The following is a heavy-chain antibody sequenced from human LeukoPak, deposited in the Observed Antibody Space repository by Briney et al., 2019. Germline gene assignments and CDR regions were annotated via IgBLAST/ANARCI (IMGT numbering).Heavy chain of an antibody. V-gene: IGHV3-30*03. D-gene: IGHD6-19*01. CDR1: GFTFSSYG. J-gene: IGHJ4*02. CDR2: ISYDGSNK. CDR3: ARGSIAVAGTFY. Sequence: GGSLRLSCAASGFTFSSYGMHWVRQAPGKGLEWVAVISYDGSNKYYADSVKGRFTISRDNSKNTLYLQMNSLRAEDTAVYYCARGSIAVAGTFYWGQGTLVTVSS.